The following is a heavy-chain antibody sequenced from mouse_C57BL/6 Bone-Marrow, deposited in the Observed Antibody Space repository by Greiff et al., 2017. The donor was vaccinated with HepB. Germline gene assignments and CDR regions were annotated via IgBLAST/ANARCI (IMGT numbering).Heavy chain of an antibody. Sequence: EVKLVESGGGLVKPGGSLKLSCAASGFTFSSYAMSWVRQTPEKRLEWVATISDGGSYTYYPDNVKGRFTISRDNAKNNLYLQMSHLKSEDTAMYYCAIYYDYDGAFAYWGQGTLVTVSA. CDR3: AIYYDYDGAFAY. CDR2: ISDGGSYT. D-gene: IGHD2-4*01. CDR1: GFTFSSYA. J-gene: IGHJ3*01. V-gene: IGHV5-4*03.